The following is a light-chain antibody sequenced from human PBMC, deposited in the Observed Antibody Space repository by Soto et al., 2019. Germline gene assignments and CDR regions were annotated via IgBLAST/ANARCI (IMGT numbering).Light chain of an antibody. CDR2: DAS. V-gene: IGKV1-5*01. CDR1: QSVSDW. J-gene: IGKJ1*01. CDR3: QQYNSYTWT. Sequence: DIQMTQSPSTLSASVGDRVTITCRASQSVSDWWAWYQQKPGKAPKLLIYDASSLERAVPSRFSGSGSGTEFTLTISSLQPDDFATYYCQQYNSYTWTFGQGTKVEIK.